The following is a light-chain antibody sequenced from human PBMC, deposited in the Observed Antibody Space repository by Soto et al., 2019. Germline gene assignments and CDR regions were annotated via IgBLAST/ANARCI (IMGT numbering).Light chain of an antibody. CDR3: QQYGSSALT. CDR1: QSVSSSY. CDR2: GAS. J-gene: IGKJ4*01. Sequence: EIVLTQSPGTLSLSPGERGTLSCRASQSVSSSYLAWYQQKPGQAPRLLIYGASSRATGIPDRFSGSGSGTDFTLTIKRLEPEDFAVYYCQQYGSSALTLGGGTKVEIK. V-gene: IGKV3-20*01.